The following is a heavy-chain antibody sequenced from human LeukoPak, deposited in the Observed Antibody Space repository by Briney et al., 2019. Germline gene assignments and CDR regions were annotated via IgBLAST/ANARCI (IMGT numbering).Heavy chain of an antibody. D-gene: IGHD1-26*01. CDR1: GGSISSGSYY. J-gene: IGHJ4*02. CDR2: IYTSGST. CDR3: ARDYSGSYTSDYFDY. Sequence: KPSETLSLTYTVSGGSISSGSYYWSWIRQPAGKGLEWIGRIYTSGSTNYNPSLKSRVTISVDTSKNQFSLKLSSVTAADTAVYYCARDYSGSYTSDYFDYWGQGTLVTVSS. V-gene: IGHV4-61*02.